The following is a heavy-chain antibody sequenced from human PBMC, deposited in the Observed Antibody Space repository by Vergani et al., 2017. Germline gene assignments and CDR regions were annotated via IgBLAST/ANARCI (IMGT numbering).Heavy chain of an antibody. J-gene: IGHJ6*02. CDR2: ISGSGGNT. CDR3: AKGVYCSSTSCYEGRGYYYGMGV. Sequence: EVQLVESGGGLVQPGGSLRLSCAASGFTFSSYAMSWVRQVPGKGLEWVSGISGSGGNTYYANSVKGRFTISRDNSKNMLYLQMNSLRADDTAVYYCAKGVYCSSTSCYEGRGYYYGMGVWGQGTTVTFSS. V-gene: IGHV3-23*04. CDR1: GFTFSSYA. D-gene: IGHD2-2*01.